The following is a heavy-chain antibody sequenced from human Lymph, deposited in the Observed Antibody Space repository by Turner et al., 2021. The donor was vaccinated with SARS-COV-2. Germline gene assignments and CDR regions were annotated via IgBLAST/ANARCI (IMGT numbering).Heavy chain of an antibody. CDR3: ARYASGGYFYYGMDV. CDR1: GFTFSTYA. V-gene: IGHV3-30*04. D-gene: IGHD3-10*01. CDR2: ISYDGSNK. J-gene: IGHJ6*02. Sequence: QVQLVESGGGVVQPGRSLRLSCAASGFTFSTYAIYWVRQAPGKGLEWVAVISYDGSNKCYADSVKGRFTISRDNSKNTLYLQMNSLRAEDTAVYYCARYASGGYFYYGMDVWGQGTTVTVSS.